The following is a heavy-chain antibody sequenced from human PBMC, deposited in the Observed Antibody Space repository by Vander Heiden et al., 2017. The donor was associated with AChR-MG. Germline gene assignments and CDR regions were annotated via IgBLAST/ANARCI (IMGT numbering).Heavy chain of an antibody. D-gene: IGHD1-26*01. V-gene: IGHV4-39*01. J-gene: IGHJ4*02. CDR3: ATYNGRPRCYFDQ. CDR2: VYYSGST. CDR1: GGSISRSSYY. Sequence: QLQLQESGPGLVKPSETLSLTCTVSGGSISRSSYYWAWIRQPPGKGLEWIGSVYYSGSTYYNPSLKSRLTISVDTSKNQFSLKLSSVTAADTAVYYCATYNGRPRCYFDQWGQGSLVTVSS.